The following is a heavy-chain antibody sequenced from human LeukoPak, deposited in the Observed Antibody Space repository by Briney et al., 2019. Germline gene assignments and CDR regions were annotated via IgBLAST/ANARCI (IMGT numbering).Heavy chain of an antibody. Sequence: GGSLRLSCAASGFTFSSYSMSWVRQAPGKGLEWVSYISSSSSTIYYADSVKGRFTVSRDNAKNSLYLQMNSLRAEDTAVYYCARGIDYWGQGTLVTVSS. CDR2: ISSSSSTI. V-gene: IGHV3-48*01. J-gene: IGHJ4*02. CDR3: ARGIDY. CDR1: GFTFSSYS.